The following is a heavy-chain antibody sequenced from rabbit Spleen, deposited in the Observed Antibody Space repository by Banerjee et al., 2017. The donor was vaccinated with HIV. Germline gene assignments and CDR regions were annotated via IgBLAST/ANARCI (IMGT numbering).Heavy chain of an antibody. V-gene: IGHV1S40*01. J-gene: IGHJ4*01. Sequence: QSLEESGGDLVQPEGSLALTCTASGFTISSNYCMCWVRQAPGKGLEWIACICSKSYYASWAKGRFTISRTSSTTVTLQMTSLTAADTAKYFCARSDNSGGVDDDAYSLWGPGTLVTVS. CDR1: GFTISSNYC. D-gene: IGHD4-1*01. CDR3: ARSDNSGGVDDDAYSL. CDR2: ICSKS.